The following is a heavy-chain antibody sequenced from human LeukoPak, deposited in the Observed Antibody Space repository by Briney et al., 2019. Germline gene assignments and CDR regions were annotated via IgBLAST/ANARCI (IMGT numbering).Heavy chain of an antibody. CDR2: IYNGDDT. J-gene: IGHJ4*02. CDR1: GFTVSSKY. Sequence: GGSLRLSCAASGFTVSSKYMTWVRQAPGKGLEWVSVIYNGDDTNYADSVKGRFTTSRDNSKNTLDLQMNSLRGDDTAVYYCARVRGIDYWGQGTLVTVSS. CDR3: ARVRGIDY. D-gene: IGHD3-10*01. V-gene: IGHV3-66*01.